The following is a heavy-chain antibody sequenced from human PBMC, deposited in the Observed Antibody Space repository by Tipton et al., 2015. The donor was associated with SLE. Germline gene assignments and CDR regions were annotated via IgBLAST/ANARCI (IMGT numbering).Heavy chain of an antibody. V-gene: IGHV4-34*01. CDR1: GGSFVGYY. Sequence: LRLSCAVSGGSFVGYYWNWIRQPPGKGLEWIGEIKHSGRTNYNPSLKSRVTMSVDMSKNQFSLKLSSVTAADTAVYYCASDRGFGDYPYYGGQGTLVTVSS. D-gene: IGHD4-17*01. CDR3: ASDRGFGDYPYY. J-gene: IGHJ4*02. CDR2: IKHSGRT.